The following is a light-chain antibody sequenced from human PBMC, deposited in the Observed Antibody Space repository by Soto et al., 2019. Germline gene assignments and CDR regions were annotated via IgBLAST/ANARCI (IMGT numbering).Light chain of an antibody. CDR1: RSNIGSSI. Sequence: QSVLTQPPSLSGTPGPTVTISCSGSRSNIGSSIVHWYQQLPGTAPKHLIYMNNQRPSGVPDRFSGSKSGTSASLVISGLRSEDEADYYCVAWDDDLRARVFGGGTKLTVL. V-gene: IGLV1-47*01. J-gene: IGLJ3*02. CDR3: VAWDDDLRARV. CDR2: MNN.